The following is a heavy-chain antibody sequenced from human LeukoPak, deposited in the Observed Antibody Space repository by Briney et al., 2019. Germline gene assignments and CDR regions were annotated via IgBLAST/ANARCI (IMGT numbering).Heavy chain of an antibody. CDR3: ARASYSYDINGWVPFDY. V-gene: IGHV4-34*01. J-gene: IGHJ4*02. D-gene: IGHD3-22*01. Sequence: SETLSLTCAVYGGSFSGYYWSWIRQPPGKGLEWIGTNSGSTSYNPSLKSRVTISVDTSKNQFSLKLSSVTAADTAVYYCARASYSYDINGWVPFDYWGQGTLVTVSS. CDR1: GGSFSGYY. CDR2: NSGST.